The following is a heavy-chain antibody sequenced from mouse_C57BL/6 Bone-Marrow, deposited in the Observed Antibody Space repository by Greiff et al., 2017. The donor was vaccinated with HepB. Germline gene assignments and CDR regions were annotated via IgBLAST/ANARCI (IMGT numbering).Heavy chain of an antibody. Sequence: VKLQESGAELARPGASVKLSCKASGYTFTSYGISWVTQRTGQGLEWIGEIYPRSGNTYYNEKFKGKATLTADKSSSTAYMELRSLTSEDSAVYFCARYTTVVPYAMDYWGQGTSVTVSS. CDR1: GYTFTSYG. J-gene: IGHJ4*01. D-gene: IGHD1-1*01. CDR3: ARYTTVVPYAMDY. CDR2: IYPRSGNT. V-gene: IGHV1-81*01.